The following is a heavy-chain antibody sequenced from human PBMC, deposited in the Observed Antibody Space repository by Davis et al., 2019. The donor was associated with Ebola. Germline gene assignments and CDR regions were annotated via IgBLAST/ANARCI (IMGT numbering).Heavy chain of an antibody. CDR2: ISYDGSNK. J-gene: IGHJ6*03. Sequence: PGGSLRLSCAASGFTFSSYGMHWDRQAPGKGLEWVAVISYDGSNKYYADSVKGRFTISRDNSKNTLYLQMNSLRAEDTAVYYCAKRSVVPAARNSYYYYMDVWGKGTTVTVSS. CDR3: AKRSVVPAARNSYYYYMDV. V-gene: IGHV3-30*18. D-gene: IGHD2-2*01. CDR1: GFTFSSYG.